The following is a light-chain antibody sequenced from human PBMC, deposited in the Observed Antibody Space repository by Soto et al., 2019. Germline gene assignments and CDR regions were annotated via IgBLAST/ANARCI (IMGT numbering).Light chain of an antibody. CDR2: DVS. Sequence: QSALTQPRSVSGSPGQSITISCTGTSTDVGGYNYVSWYRQHPGKAPKLIIYDVSERPSGVPDRFSGSKAGNTASLTISGLQAEDEADYYCCSYAGRYSYVFGSGTKVTVL. CDR3: CSYAGRYSYV. J-gene: IGLJ1*01. CDR1: STDVGGYNY. V-gene: IGLV2-11*01.